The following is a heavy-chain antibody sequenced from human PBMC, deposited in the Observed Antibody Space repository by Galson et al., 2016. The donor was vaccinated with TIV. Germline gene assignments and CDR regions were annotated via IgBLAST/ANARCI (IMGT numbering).Heavy chain of an antibody. CDR3: TRAAGKNGASCYATCETFDI. V-gene: IGHV4-61*02. Sequence: TLSLTCTVSGGSISSGSYFWSWIRQPAGNGLEWIGRIYANGNTHYSPSLRSRVTVSVDTSKNQFSLQLNSVTPEDTAVYYCTRAAGKNGASCYATCETFDIWGQGTMVTVSS. D-gene: IGHD2-2*01. J-gene: IGHJ3*02. CDR2: IYANGNT. CDR1: GGSISSGSYF.